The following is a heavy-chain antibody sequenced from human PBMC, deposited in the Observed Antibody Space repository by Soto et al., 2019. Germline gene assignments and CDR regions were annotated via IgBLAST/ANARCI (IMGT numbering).Heavy chain of an antibody. D-gene: IGHD2-8*01. CDR2: ISWNSCSI. CDR1: GFTFDDYA. J-gene: IGHJ6*03. CDR3: AKDISFCTNGVCSPNYYYYMDV. Sequence: EVQLVESGGGLVQPGRSLRLSCAASGFTFDDYAMHWVRQAPGKGLEWVSGISWNSCSIGYADSVKGRFTITRDNAKNSLYLQINSLRDEDTALYYCAKDISFCTNGVCSPNYYYYMDVWGKGTTVTVSS. V-gene: IGHV3-9*01.